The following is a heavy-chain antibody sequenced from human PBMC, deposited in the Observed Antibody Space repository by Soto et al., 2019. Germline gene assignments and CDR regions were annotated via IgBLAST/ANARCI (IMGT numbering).Heavy chain of an antibody. V-gene: IGHV1-18*01. CDR3: ARGGVGSTTTWFDP. CDR2: ITAYNGNT. J-gene: IGHJ5*02. CDR1: GYTCTSYG. Sequence: QIQLVQSGAEVKKPGASVMVSCKASGYTCTSYGISWVRQAPGQGLDWMGWITAYNGNTNYAQKLQGRVIMTADTTPSTDHRGLRSQSSDDTSVYYGARGGVGSTTTWFDPWGQGTLVTVSS. D-gene: IGHD1-26*01.